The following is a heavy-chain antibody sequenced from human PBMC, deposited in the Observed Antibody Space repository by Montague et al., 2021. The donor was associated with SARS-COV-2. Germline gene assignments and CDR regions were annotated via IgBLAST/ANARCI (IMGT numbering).Heavy chain of an antibody. V-gene: IGHV3-7*01. CDR3: AREEK. Sequence: SLRLSCAAFGFNFRSYWMSWVRQAPGKGLEWVAHIKEDGSQKYYMDSVKGRFTISRDNAKNSLYLQMNSLTDKDTAVYYCAREEKWGQGTRVTVSS. J-gene: IGHJ4*02. CDR2: IKEDGSQK. CDR1: GFNFRSYW.